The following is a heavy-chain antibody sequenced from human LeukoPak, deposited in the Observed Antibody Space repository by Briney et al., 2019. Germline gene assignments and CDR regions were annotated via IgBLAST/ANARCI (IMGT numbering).Heavy chain of an antibody. D-gene: IGHD3-3*01. CDR1: GGSISSGGHS. CDR3: ARINDFWSGPTLDV. Sequence: SETLSLTCTVSGGSISSGGHSWSWIRQPPGKGLEWIGYIYHSGSGSTYYNPSLKSRVTISIDKSKNQFSLKLNSVTAADTAVYYCARINDFWSGPTLDVWGQGTTVTVSS. CDR2: IYHSGSGST. J-gene: IGHJ6*02. V-gene: IGHV4-30-2*01.